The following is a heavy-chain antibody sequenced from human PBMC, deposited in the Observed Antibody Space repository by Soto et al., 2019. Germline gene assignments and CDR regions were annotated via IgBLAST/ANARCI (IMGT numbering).Heavy chain of an antibody. CDR3: ARAVASAAGPYYYYYYGMDV. D-gene: IGHD6-13*01. CDR2: IYTSGGT. Sequence: SETLSLTCTVSGGSISSYYWSWIRQPAGKGLEWIGRIYTSGGTNYNPSLKSRVTMSVDTSKNQFSLKLSSVTAADTAVYYCARAVASAAGPYYYYYYGMDVWGQGTTVTVSS. V-gene: IGHV4-4*07. J-gene: IGHJ6*02. CDR1: GGSISSYY.